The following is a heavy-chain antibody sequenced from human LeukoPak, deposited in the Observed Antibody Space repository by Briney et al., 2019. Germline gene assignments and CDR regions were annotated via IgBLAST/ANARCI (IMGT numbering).Heavy chain of an antibody. CDR3: AKDLERENWFDP. Sequence: GGSLRLSCAASGFTFSSYGMHWVRQAPGKGLEWVAFIRYDGSNKYYADSVKGRFTISRDNSKNTLYLQMNSLRAEDTAVYYCAKDLERENWFDPWGQGTLVTVSS. V-gene: IGHV3-30*02. J-gene: IGHJ5*02. CDR1: GFTFSSYG. CDR2: IRYDGSNK.